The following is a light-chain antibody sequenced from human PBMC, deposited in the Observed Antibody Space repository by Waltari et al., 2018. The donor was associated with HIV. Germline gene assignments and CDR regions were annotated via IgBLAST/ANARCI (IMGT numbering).Light chain of an antibody. Sequence: EIVLTQSPVTLSLSPGERSTLSCMANESSRNNYLTWYQQRTGQAPRLLIYGSSSRATGIPDRFSGSGSGTDFTLTISRLEPEDFAVYYCHQYGSSPPKTFGQGTKVEIK. CDR2: GSS. V-gene: IGKV3-20*01. CDR3: HQYGSSPPKT. J-gene: IGKJ1*01. CDR1: ESSRNNY.